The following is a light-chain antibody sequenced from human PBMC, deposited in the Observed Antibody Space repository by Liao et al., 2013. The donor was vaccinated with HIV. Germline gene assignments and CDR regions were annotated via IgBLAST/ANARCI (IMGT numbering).Light chain of an antibody. CDR3: QAWDSSTYVV. CDR1: KLGDKY. Sequence: SYELTQPPSVSVSPGQTASIACFGDKLGDKYACWYQQKPGQSPVLVIYQDSKRPSGIPERFSGSNSGNTATLTISGTQAMDEADYYCQAWDSSTYVVFGGGTKLTRP. V-gene: IGLV3-1*01. J-gene: IGLJ2*01. CDR2: QDS.